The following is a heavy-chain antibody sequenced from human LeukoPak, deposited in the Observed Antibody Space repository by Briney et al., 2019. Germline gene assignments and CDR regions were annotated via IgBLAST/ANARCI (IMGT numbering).Heavy chain of an antibody. Sequence: PSETLSLTCAVSGGSISSGGYSWSWIRQPPGKGLEWIGYIYHSGSTYYNPSLKSRVTISVDRSKNQFSLKLSSVTAADTAVYYCASVRGLRLGGLSLGVCGQGTLVTVSS. CDR1: GGSISSGGYS. CDR3: ASVRGLRLGGLSLGV. J-gene: IGHJ4*02. D-gene: IGHD3-16*02. CDR2: IYHSGST. V-gene: IGHV4-30-2*01.